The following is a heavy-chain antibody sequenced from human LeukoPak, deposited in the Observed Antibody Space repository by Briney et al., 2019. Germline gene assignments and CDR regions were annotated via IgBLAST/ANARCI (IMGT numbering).Heavy chain of an antibody. Sequence: SETLSLTCSVSGGSISSYYWGWIRQPPGKGLEGMGCIYYSGSTNYKTSLKSGVTISVDTTRNEFSLKLSSVTAAATAVYYCARPTLRRHLHLWRRGTLVPVPS. V-gene: IGHV4-59*01. J-gene: IGHJ2*01. D-gene: IGHD1-14*01. CDR1: GGSISSYY. CDR3: ARPTLRRHLHL. CDR2: IYYSGST.